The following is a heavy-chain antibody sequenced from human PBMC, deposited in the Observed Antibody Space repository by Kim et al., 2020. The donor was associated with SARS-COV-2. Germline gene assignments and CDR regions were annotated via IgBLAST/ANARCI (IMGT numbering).Heavy chain of an antibody. D-gene: IGHD1-26*01. V-gene: IGHV3-11*05. CDR2: ISSSSSYT. J-gene: IGHJ4*02. CDR3: ARVEGGGGATPMGY. Sequence: GGSLRLSCAASGFTFSDYYMSWIRQAPGKGLEWVSYISSSSSYTNYADSVKGRFTISRDNAKNSLYLQMNSLRAEDTAVYYCARVEGGGGATPMGYWGQGTLVTVSS. CDR1: GFTFSDYY.